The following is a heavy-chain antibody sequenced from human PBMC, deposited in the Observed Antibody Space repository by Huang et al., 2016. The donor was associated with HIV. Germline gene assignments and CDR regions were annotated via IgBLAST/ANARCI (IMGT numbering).Heavy chain of an antibody. CDR3: ARPPTYSDDGGYYIDAFGV. CDR2: IYPGDSDV. J-gene: IGHJ3*01. Sequence: EVQLVQSGAEMKRPGESLKISCKVSGYSFTRQWIGWVRQMPGKGPEWMVLIYPGDSDVKYSPTFQGQVTISADNSISTAYLQWKSLKVSDTAMYFCARPPTYSDDGGYYIDAFGVWGRGTMVTVS. V-gene: IGHV5-51*03. CDR1: GYSFTRQW. D-gene: IGHD2-21*02.